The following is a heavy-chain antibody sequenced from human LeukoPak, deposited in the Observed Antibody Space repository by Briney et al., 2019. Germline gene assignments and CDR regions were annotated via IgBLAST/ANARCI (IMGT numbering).Heavy chain of an antibody. Sequence: SESLSLTCAVSGGSLCGYNCSWICQRPRKGLESIGTIYYSVRTSYNPSLKSRVTISVDTPKNQFSLNRSSVTAAHTPVYYCARYFDWLPHFDPWGRGTLVTVSS. CDR2: IYYSVRT. V-gene: IGHV4-34*01. D-gene: IGHD3-9*01. CDR3: ARYFDWLPHFDP. J-gene: IGHJ2*01. CDR1: GGSLCGYN.